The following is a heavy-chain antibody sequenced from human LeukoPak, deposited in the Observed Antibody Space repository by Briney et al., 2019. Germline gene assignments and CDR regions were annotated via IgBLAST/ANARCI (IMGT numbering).Heavy chain of an antibody. CDR1: GGTFSSYA. J-gene: IGHJ4*02. Sequence: SVKVSCKASGGTFSSYAISWVRQAPGQGLEWMGRIIPILGIANYAQKFQGRVTITADKSTSTAYMELSSLRSEDTAVYYCARAYAGNSAVDYWGQGTLVTVSS. D-gene: IGHD6-13*01. CDR3: ARAYAGNSAVDY. V-gene: IGHV1-69*04. CDR2: IIPILGIA.